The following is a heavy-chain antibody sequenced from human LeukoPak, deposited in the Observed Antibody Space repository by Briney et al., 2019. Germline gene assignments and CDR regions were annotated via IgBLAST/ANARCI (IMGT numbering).Heavy chain of an antibody. D-gene: IGHD5-12*01. CDR1: GFTFSSYA. CDR2: ISYDGSNK. Sequence: GGSLRLSCAASGFTFSSYAMHWVRQAPGKGLEWVAVISYDGSNKYYADSVKGRFTISRDNSKNTLCLQMNSLRAEDTAVYYCARGGGYDEYFDYWGQGTLVTVSS. CDR3: ARGGGYDEYFDY. V-gene: IGHV3-30-3*01. J-gene: IGHJ4*02.